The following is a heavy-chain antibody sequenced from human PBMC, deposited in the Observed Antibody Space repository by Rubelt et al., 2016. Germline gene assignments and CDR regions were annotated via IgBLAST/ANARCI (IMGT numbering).Heavy chain of an antibody. J-gene: IGHJ6*02. V-gene: IGHV4-39*07. CDR2: INHSGST. CDR1: GGSISSSNYY. CDR3: ARPGYSSEGMDV. Sequence: QLQLQESGPGVVKPSETLSLICIVSGGSISSSNYYWGWFRQPPGKGLEWIGEINHSGSTNYNPSLKSRGTISVDTSKNQFALKLSAVTAAETAVYYCARPGYSSEGMDVWGQGTTVTVSS. D-gene: IGHD6-19*01.